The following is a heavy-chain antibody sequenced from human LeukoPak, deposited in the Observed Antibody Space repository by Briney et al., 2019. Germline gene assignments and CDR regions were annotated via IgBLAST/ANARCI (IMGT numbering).Heavy chain of an antibody. Sequence: ASVKVSCKASGGTFSSYAISWVRQAPGQGLEWMGRIIPILGIANYAQKFQGRVTITADKSTSTAYMELSSLRSEDTAVYYCASSMVRGGIYFDYWGQGTLVTVSS. CDR3: ASSMVRGGIYFDY. CDR1: GGTFSSYA. V-gene: IGHV1-69*04. CDR2: IIPILGIA. J-gene: IGHJ4*02. D-gene: IGHD3-10*01.